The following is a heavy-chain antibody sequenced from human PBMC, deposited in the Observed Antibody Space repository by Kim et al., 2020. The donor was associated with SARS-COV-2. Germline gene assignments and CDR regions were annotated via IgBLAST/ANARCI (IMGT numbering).Heavy chain of an antibody. J-gene: IGHJ4*02. D-gene: IGHD3-10*01. V-gene: IGHV4-59*08. Sequence: YTPTLKSRVTISIDTSKNQLSLTQTSVTAADTAVYYCARHYASGTYPLDYWGQGTLVTVSS. CDR3: ARHYASGTYPLDY.